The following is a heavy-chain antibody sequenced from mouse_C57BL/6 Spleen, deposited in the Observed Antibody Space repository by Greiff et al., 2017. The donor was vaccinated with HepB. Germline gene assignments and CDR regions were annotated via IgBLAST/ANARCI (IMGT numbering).Heavy chain of an antibody. CDR1: GFTFSDYY. Sequence: EVQVVESEGGLVQPGSSMKLSCTASGFTFSDYYMAWVRQVPEKGLEWVANINYDGSSTYYLDSLKSRFIISRDNAMNILYLQMSSLKSEDTATYYCAKVRDYYGGFDYWGQGTTLTVSS. D-gene: IGHD1-1*01. CDR2: INYDGSST. J-gene: IGHJ2*01. V-gene: IGHV5-16*01. CDR3: AKVRDYYGGFDY.